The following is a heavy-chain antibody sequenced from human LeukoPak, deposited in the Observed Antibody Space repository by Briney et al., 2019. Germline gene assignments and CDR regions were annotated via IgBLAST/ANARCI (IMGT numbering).Heavy chain of an antibody. CDR3: ARSRGGYGDYGSWFDP. Sequence: SETLSLTCTVSGGSISSFFWNWIRQPPGKGLEWIGYIHYTGSTKDNPSLKSRVTTSVDTSKNQFSLKLGSVTAADTAVYYCARSRGGYGDYGSWFDPWGQGILVSVSS. CDR1: GGSISSFF. D-gene: IGHD4-17*01. J-gene: IGHJ5*02. CDR2: IHYTGST. V-gene: IGHV4-59*01.